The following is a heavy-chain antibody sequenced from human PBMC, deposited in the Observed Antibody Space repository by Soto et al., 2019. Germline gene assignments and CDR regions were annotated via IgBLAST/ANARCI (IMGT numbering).Heavy chain of an antibody. V-gene: IGHV3-30*18. D-gene: IGHD3-3*01. CDR3: AKIGHYDFWRSSGMDV. Sequence: QVQLVESGGGVVQPGRSLRLSCAASGFTFSSYGMHWVRQAPGKGLEWVAVTSYDGSNKYYADSVKGRFTISRDNSKNTLYLQMNSLRAEDTAVYYCAKIGHYDFWRSSGMDVWGQGTTVTVSS. CDR2: TSYDGSNK. CDR1: GFTFSSYG. J-gene: IGHJ6*02.